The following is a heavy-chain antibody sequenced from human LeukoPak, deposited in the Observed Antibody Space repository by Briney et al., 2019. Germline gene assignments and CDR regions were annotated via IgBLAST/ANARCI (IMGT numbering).Heavy chain of an antibody. CDR1: GYTFTGYY. CDR3: ARDGRFLAYYYYGMDV. Sequence: GASVKVSCKASGYTFTGYYMHWVRQAPGQGLEWMGWINPNSGGTNYAQKFQGRVTMTTDTSTSTAYMELRSLRSDDTAVYYCARDGRFLAYYYYGMDVWGQGTTVTVSS. V-gene: IGHV1-2*02. J-gene: IGHJ6*02. CDR2: INPNSGGT. D-gene: IGHD3-3*01.